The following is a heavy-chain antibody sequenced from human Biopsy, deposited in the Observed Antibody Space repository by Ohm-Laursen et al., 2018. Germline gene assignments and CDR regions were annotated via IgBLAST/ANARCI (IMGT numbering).Heavy chain of an antibody. V-gene: IGHV4-39*01. CDR2: IFYRGST. CDR3: ARDYDTSGYYYVS. CDR1: GGSISNNNYY. Sequence: TLSLTCTVSGGSISNNNYYWGWIRQPPGKGLEWIGSIFYRGSTHYKPSLKSRVNMSVDTSKNQFSLKRNSVTAADTAVYYCARDYDTSGYYYVSWGQGTLVTVSS. J-gene: IGHJ5*02. D-gene: IGHD3-22*01.